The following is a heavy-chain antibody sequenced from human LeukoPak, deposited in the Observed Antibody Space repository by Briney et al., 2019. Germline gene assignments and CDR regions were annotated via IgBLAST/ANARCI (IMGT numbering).Heavy chain of an antibody. CDR1: GGSISSYY. Sequence: SETLSLTCTVSGGSISSYYWSWIRQPAGKGLEWIGRIYTSGSTNYNPSLKSRVTMSVDTSKNQFSLKLSSVTAADTAVYYCARERGSGSANWFDPWGQGTLVTVSS. V-gene: IGHV4-4*07. J-gene: IGHJ5*02. D-gene: IGHD3-22*01. CDR2: IYTSGST. CDR3: ARERGSGSANWFDP.